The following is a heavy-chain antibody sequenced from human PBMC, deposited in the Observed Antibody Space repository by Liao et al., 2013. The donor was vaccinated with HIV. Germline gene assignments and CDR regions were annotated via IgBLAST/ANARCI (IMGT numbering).Heavy chain of an antibody. V-gene: IGHV4-30-4*08. D-gene: IGHD3-22*01. Sequence: QVQLQESGPGLVKPSETLSLTCTVSGGSISIPNYYWTWIRQTPGKGLEWIGYIYYSGSTHYNPSLKSRVTISLDTSKNQFSLKVTSVTAADTAVYYCARGSSSGYFWYWGQGTLVTVSS. CDR3: ARGSSSGYFWY. J-gene: IGHJ4*02. CDR2: IYYSGST. CDR1: GGSISIPNYY.